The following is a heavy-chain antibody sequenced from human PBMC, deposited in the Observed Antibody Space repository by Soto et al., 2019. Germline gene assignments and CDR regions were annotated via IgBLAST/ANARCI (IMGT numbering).Heavy chain of an antibody. CDR2: INPNSGGT. CDR3: ARSLAVAGTVDYYYYGMDV. CDR1: GYTFSDYY. J-gene: IGHJ6*02. D-gene: IGHD6-19*01. V-gene: IGHV1-2*04. Sequence: GASVKVSCKASGYTFSDYYIHWVRQAPGRGLEWMGWINPNSGGTNYAQKFQGWVTMTRDTSISTAYMELSRLRSDDTAVYYCARSLAVAGTVDYYYYGMDVWGQGTTVTVSS.